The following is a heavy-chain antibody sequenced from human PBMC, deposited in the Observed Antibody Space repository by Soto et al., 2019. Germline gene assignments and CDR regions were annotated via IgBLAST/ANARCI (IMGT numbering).Heavy chain of an antibody. CDR2: IDNNGGI. CDR3: VRQGFGPLHGLVDV. CDR1: SDSSSSYK. V-gene: IGHV4-59*08. Sequence: QVQLQESGPGLVKPSETLSLTCTVSSDSSSSYKWSWIRQTPEKGLEWIGYIDNNGGISYNPSLRSRITITISIDPSTKQVSLRLSSVTAADTAVYYCVRQGFGPLHGLVDVWGQGTTVTVSS. D-gene: IGHD3-10*01. J-gene: IGHJ6*02.